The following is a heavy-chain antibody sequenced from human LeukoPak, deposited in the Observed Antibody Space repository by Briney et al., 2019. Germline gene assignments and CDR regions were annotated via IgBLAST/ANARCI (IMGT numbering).Heavy chain of an antibody. J-gene: IGHJ4*02. CDR3: ARFLERYFDY. D-gene: IGHD3-3*01. CDR2: IIPIFGTA. Sequence: SVKVSCKASGYTFTSYGISWVRQAPGQGLEWMGGIIPIFGTANYAQKFQGRVTITADESTSTAYMELSSLRSEDTAVYYCARFLERYFDYWGQGTLVTVSS. CDR1: GYTFTSYG. V-gene: IGHV1-69*13.